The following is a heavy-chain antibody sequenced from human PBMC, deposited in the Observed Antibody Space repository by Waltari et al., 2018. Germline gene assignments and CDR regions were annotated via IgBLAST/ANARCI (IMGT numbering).Heavy chain of an antibody. CDR2: MNPNSGNT. CDR1: GYIFTSYD. J-gene: IGHJ5*02. Sequence: QVQLVQSGAEVKKPGASVKVSCKAPGYIFTSYDINWVPQAPGQGLEWMGWMNPNSGNTGYAQKFQGRVTMTRNTSISTAYMELSSLRSEDTAVYYCARGGYYDILTGYRRGWFDPWGQGTLVTVSS. D-gene: IGHD3-9*01. V-gene: IGHV1-8*01. CDR3: ARGGYYDILTGYRRGWFDP.